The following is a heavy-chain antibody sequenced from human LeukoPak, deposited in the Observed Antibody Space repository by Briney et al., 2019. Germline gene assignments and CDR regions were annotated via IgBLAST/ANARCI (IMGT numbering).Heavy chain of an antibody. D-gene: IGHD3-22*01. Sequence: GGSLRLSCAVSGVTFSSDAMSWVRQAPGKGLEWVSAISGSGGSTYYADSVKGRFTTPRDNSTNTLYLQMHSLRAEDTAVYYCAKDRVSVYYYDSSGYYYFDYWGQGTLVTVSS. V-gene: IGHV3-23*01. CDR1: GVTFSSDA. J-gene: IGHJ4*02. CDR2: ISGSGGST. CDR3: AKDRVSVYYYDSSGYYYFDY.